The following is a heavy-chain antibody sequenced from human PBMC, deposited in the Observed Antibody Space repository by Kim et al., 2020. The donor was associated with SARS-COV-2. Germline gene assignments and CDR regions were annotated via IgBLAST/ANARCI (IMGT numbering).Heavy chain of an antibody. V-gene: IGHV1-58*01. CDR1: GFTFTSSA. J-gene: IGHJ5*02. D-gene: IGHD3-22*01. CDR3: AAEQHYYYDSSGYSPSSDP. CDR2: IVVGSGNT. Sequence: SVKVSCKASGFTFTSSAVQWVRQARGQRLEWIGWIVVGSGNTNYAQKFQERVTITRDMSTSTAYMELSSLRSEDTAVYYCAAEQHYYYDSSGYSPSSDPWGQGTLVTVSS.